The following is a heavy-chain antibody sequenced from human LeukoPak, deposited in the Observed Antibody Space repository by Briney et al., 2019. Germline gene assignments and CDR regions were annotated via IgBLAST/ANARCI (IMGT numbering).Heavy chain of an antibody. J-gene: IGHJ5*02. CDR3: ARDRWFDP. CDR1: GFTVSSNY. Sequence: GGSLRLSCAASGFTVSSNYMSWVRQAPGKGLEWVSIIYSGGSTYSADSVKGRFTISRDNSKNTLYLQMNSLRAEDTAIYYCARDRWFDPWGQGTLVTVSS. CDR2: IYSGGST. V-gene: IGHV3-66*01.